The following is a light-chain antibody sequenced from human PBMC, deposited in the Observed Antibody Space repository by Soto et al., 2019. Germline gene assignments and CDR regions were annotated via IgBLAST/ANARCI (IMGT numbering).Light chain of an antibody. Sequence: EIVLTQSPATLSLSPGERATLSCRASQSVSSYLAWYQQKPGQAPRLLIYDASNRATGIPARFSGSGSGTDLTLTISSLEPEDFAVYYCQQRSNLPPREVTFGPGTKVDIK. CDR3: QQRSNLPPREVT. CDR1: QSVSSY. CDR2: DAS. J-gene: IGKJ3*01. V-gene: IGKV3-11*01.